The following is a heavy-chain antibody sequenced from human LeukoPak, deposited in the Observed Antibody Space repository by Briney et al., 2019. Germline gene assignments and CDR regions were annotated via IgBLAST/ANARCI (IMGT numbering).Heavy chain of an antibody. V-gene: IGHV4-39*07. CDR1: GGSISSSSYY. J-gene: IGHJ4*02. Sequence: PSETLSLTCTVSGGSISSSSYYWGWIRQPPGKGLEWIGSIYYSGSTNYNPSLKSRVTISVDTSKNQFSLKLSSVTAADTAVYYCARATYSSSLYFDYWGQGTLVTVSS. CDR2: IYYSGST. CDR3: ARATYSSSLYFDY. D-gene: IGHD6-6*01.